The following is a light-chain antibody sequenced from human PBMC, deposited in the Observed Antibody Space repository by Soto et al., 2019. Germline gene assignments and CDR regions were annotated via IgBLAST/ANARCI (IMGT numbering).Light chain of an antibody. CDR2: AAS. V-gene: IGKV1-39*01. CDR3: QQSYNPPLT. Sequence: DIQMTQSPSSLSASVGDRVTITCRASQSISSYLNWYQQKPGKAPKLLIYAASSLQSGVPSRFSGSGSGTHFTLTISSLQPEDFATYHCQQSYNPPLTVGGGTKVDIK. J-gene: IGKJ4*01. CDR1: QSISSY.